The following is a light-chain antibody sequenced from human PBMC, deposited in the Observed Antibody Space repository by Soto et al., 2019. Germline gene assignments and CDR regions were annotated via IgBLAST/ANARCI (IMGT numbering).Light chain of an antibody. CDR2: FGS. CDR3: LQALQTPPT. V-gene: IGKV2-28*01. J-gene: IGKJ5*01. CDR1: QSLLYSNGKNY. Sequence: DIVMTQPPLSLPVTPGEPASISCRSSQSLLYSNGKNYLNWYLQKPGQSPQLLIYFGSSRASGVPDRFSGSASGTDFTLKISRVEAEDVGVYYCLQALQTPPTFGQGTRLEIK.